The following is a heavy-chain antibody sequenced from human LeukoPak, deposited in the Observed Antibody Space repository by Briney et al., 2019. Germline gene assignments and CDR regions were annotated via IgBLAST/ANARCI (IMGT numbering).Heavy chain of an antibody. J-gene: IGHJ4*02. D-gene: IGHD6-13*01. CDR1: GLSFSASG. V-gene: IGHV3-64D*08. CDR3: VKDRGGSGWSPFDF. Sequence: GGSLRLSCSASGLSFSASGMHWVRQAPGKGLDYISPINKIGTTTYYADSVKGRFTISRDNSKNTLYLQMSHLRVEDSSVYYCVKDRGGSGWSPFDFWGLGTLVSVSS. CDR2: INKIGTTT.